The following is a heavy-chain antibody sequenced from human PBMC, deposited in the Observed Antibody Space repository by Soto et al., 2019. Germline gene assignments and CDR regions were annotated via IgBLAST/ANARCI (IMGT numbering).Heavy chain of an antibody. CDR3: ATIPKPRYYWFDP. J-gene: IGHJ5*02. CDR2: IDPSDSYI. Sequence: GASLKISCKASGYSFTSYWISWVRQMPGKGLEWMGSIDPSDSYITYSPSFQDHVTISAAKSIGTAYLQWGSLNASPTAMYFCATIPKPRYYWFDPWGQGTLVTISS. D-gene: IGHD2-2*02. CDR1: GYSFTSYW. V-gene: IGHV5-10-1*01.